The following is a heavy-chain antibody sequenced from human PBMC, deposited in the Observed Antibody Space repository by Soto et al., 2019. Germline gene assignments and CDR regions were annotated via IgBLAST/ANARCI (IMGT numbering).Heavy chain of an antibody. CDR1: GFTFSTYA. V-gene: IGHV3-23*01. CDR2: ISGSGGTT. J-gene: IGHJ6*02. D-gene: IGHD2-15*01. CDR3: ARYCSPTSCTIRYDMDV. Sequence: EVQLLESGGGLVQPGGSLRLSCVASGFTFSTYAMSWVRQAPREGLKWVSTISGSGGTTYYADSVKGRFTISRDNSKNTLYLQVNSLRAEDSAKYYCARYCSPTSCTIRYDMDVWGQGTTVTVSS.